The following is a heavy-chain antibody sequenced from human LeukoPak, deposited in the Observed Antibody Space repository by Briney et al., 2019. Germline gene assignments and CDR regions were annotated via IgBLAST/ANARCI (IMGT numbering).Heavy chain of an antibody. CDR3: TTDRMVRGLLYY. D-gene: IGHD3-10*01. CDR1: GLTFSHAW. J-gene: IGHJ4*02. V-gene: IGHV3-15*01. Sequence: PGGSLRLSCAASGLTFSHAWMSWVRQAPGKGLEWVGRIKTKTDTGTTDYAAPVKGRFTISRDDSKNTLYLQMNSLKTEDTAVYYCTTDRMVRGLLYYWGQGTLVAVSS. CDR2: IKTKTDTGTT.